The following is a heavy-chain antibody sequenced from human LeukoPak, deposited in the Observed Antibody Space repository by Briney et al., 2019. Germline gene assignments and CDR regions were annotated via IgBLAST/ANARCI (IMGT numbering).Heavy chain of an antibody. D-gene: IGHD1-1*01. CDR2: ISSSSSSI. CDR1: GFRVFDYG. V-gene: IGHV3-48*04. J-gene: IGHJ6*02. CDR3: ARRGSSNNWYSNGMDV. Sequence: GGSLRLSCAISGFRVFDYGVHWVRQAPGKGLEWVSYISSSSSSIYHADSLKGRFTISRDNAKNSLYLQMNSLRAEDTAVYYCARRGSSNNWYSNGMDVWGQGTTVTVSS.